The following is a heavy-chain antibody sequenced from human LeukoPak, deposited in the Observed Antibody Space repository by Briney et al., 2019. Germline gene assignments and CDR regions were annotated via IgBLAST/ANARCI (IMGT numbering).Heavy chain of an antibody. CDR1: GGSFSGYY. CDR2: INHSGST. J-gene: IGHJ4*02. CDR3: AGAQVDY. Sequence: SETLSLTCAVYGGSFSGYYWSWIRQPSGKGLEWIGEINHSGSTNYNPSLKSRVTISVDTSKNQFSLKLSSVTAADTAVYYCAGAQVDYWGQGTLVTVSS. V-gene: IGHV4-34*01.